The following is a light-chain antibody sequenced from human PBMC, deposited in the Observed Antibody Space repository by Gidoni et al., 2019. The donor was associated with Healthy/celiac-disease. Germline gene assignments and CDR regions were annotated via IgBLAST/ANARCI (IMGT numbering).Light chain of an antibody. CDR1: QGISSY. V-gene: IGKV1-9*01. CDR2: AAS. CDR3: QQLIR. J-gene: IGKJ3*01. Sequence: DIQLTQSPSFLSASVGDRVTITCRASQGISSYLAWYQQKPGKAPKLLIYAASTLQSGVPSRFSGSGSETEFTLTISSLQPEDFATYYCQQLIRFGPGTKVDIK.